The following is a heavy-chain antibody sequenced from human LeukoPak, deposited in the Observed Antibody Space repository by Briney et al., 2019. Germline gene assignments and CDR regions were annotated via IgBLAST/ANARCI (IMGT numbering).Heavy chain of an antibody. V-gene: IGHV4-59*11. D-gene: IGHD6-13*01. J-gene: IGHJ6*03. CDR1: GGSISSHY. Sequence: SETLSLTCTVSGGSISSHYWSWIRQPPGKGLEWIGYIYYSGSTNYNPSLKSRATISVDTSKNQFSLKLSSVTAADTAVYYCARDGLGYSSSWYQGYYYYYMDVWGKGTTVTVSS. CDR3: ARDGLGYSSSWYQGYYYYYMDV. CDR2: IYYSGST.